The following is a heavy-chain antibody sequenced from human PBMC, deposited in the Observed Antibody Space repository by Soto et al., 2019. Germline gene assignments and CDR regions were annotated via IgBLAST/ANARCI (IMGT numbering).Heavy chain of an antibody. CDR2: IRGSGGST. V-gene: IGHV3-23*01. CDR1: GFTFSSYA. Sequence: GGSLRLSCAASGFTFSSYAMSWVRQAPGKGLEWVSAIRGSGGSTNFADSVKGRFTISRDNSKNTLFLQMNSLRVEDTAVYYCATYWYDSNGPPYLYWGQGTLVTVSS. D-gene: IGHD3-22*01. CDR3: ATYWYDSNGPPYLY. J-gene: IGHJ4*02.